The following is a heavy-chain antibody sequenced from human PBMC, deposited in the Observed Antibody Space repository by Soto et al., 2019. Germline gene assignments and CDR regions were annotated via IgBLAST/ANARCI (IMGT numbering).Heavy chain of an antibody. CDR3: ARHSSAGTPATWTLYSGSYYGPFDY. D-gene: IGHD1-26*01. V-gene: IGHV4-39*01. J-gene: IGHJ4*02. CDR1: GGSISSSSYY. Sequence: SGTLSLTCTVSGGSISSSSYYWAWIRQPPEKGLEWIGSIYYSGSTYYNPSLKSRVTISVDTSKNQFSLKLSSVTAADTAVYYCARHSSAGTPATWTLYSGSYYGPFDYWGKGTLVTVSS. CDR2: IYYSGST.